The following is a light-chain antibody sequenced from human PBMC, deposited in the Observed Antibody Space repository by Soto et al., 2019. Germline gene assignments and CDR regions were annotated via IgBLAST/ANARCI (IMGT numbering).Light chain of an antibody. Sequence: EIVMTQSPATLSVSPGGSATLSCRASESVSDNLAWYQQKPGQPPRLLIYGASTRATGIPARFSGSGSGTEFTLTISSLQSEDFAVYYCQQYDTWPPMYTFGQGTNLEIK. CDR2: GAS. J-gene: IGKJ2*01. CDR1: ESVSDN. CDR3: QQYDTWPPMYT. V-gene: IGKV3-15*01.